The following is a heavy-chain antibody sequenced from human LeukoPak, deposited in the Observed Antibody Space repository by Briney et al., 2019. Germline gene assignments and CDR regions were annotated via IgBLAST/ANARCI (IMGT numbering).Heavy chain of an antibody. Sequence: PSETPSLTCTVSGGSISNYWWSWIRQPPGKGLEWIGYVFDSGGTNYNPSLKSRVTISVDTSKKQFSLKLSSVTAADTAVYYCARGYSSSWNYFDYWGQGTLVTVSS. V-gene: IGHV4-59*01. CDR3: ARGYSSSWNYFDY. CDR1: GGSISNYW. CDR2: VFDSGGT. J-gene: IGHJ4*02. D-gene: IGHD6-13*01.